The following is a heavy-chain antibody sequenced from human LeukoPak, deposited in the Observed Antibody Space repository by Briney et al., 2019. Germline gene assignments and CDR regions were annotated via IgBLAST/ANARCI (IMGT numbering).Heavy chain of an antibody. CDR2: IYYSGST. CDR1: GGSISSGGYS. V-gene: IGHV4-30-4*07. J-gene: IGHJ4*02. Sequence: PSETLSLTCAVSGGSISSGGYSWSWIRQPPGKGLEWIGYIYYSGSTYYNPSLKSRVTISVDTSKNQFSLKLSSVTAADTAVYYCARVGSGHFDYWGQGTLVTVSS. D-gene: IGHD3-10*01. CDR3: ARVGSGHFDY.